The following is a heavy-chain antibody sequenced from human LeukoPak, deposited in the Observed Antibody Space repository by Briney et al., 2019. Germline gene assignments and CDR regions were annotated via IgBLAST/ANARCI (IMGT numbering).Heavy chain of an antibody. CDR3: ARDPIAARYYYYGMDV. CDR1: GYTFTDYC. V-gene: IGHV1-2*02. D-gene: IGHD6-6*01. J-gene: IGHJ6*02. CDR2: INCKSGAT. Sequence: ASVKVSCKTSGYTFTDYCIHWVRQAPGQGLEWMGWINCKSGATNYAQKFQGRVTMTKDRPIRTAYMELSSLRSDDTAVYYCARDPIAARYYYYGMDVWGQGTTVTVSS.